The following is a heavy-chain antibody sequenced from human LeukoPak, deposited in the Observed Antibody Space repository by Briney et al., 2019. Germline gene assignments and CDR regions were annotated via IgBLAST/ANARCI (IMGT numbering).Heavy chain of an antibody. V-gene: IGHV3-30*02. CDR1: GFTFSSYG. D-gene: IGHD4-17*01. Sequence: PGGSLRLSCAASGFTFSSYGMHWVRQAPGKGLEWVAFIRYDGSNKYYADSVKGRFTISRDNSKNTLYLQMNSLRAEDTALYYCAKEATVQYYYYYYMDVWGKGTTVTVSS. J-gene: IGHJ6*03. CDR2: IRYDGSNK. CDR3: AKEATVQYYYYYYMDV.